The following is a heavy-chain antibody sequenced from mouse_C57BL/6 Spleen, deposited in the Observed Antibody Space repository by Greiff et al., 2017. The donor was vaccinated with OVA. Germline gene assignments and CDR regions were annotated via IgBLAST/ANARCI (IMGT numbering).Heavy chain of an antibody. Sequence: QVQLQQSGAELARPGASVKLSCKASGYTFTSYGISWVKQRTGQGLEWIGEIYPRSGNTYYNEKFKGKATLTADKSSSTAYMELRSLTSEDSAVYFCARDGGYDGYPPFAYWGQGTLVTVSA. CDR3: ARDGGYDGYPPFAY. J-gene: IGHJ3*01. CDR2: IYPRSGNT. CDR1: GYTFTSYG. D-gene: IGHD2-3*01. V-gene: IGHV1-81*01.